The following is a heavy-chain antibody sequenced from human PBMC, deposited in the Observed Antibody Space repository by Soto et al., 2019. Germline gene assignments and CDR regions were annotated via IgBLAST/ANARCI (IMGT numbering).Heavy chain of an antibody. V-gene: IGHV3-30*18. Sequence: PGGSLRLSCAASGFTFSSYGMHWVRQAPGKGLEWVAVISYDGSNKYYADSVKGRFTISRDNSKNTLYLQMNSLRAEDTAVYYCAKDRGSGYGQIDYYYYYGMDVWGQGTTVTVSS. CDR1: GFTFSSYG. CDR2: ISYDGSNK. CDR3: AKDRGSGYGQIDYYYYYGMDV. D-gene: IGHD5-12*01. J-gene: IGHJ6*02.